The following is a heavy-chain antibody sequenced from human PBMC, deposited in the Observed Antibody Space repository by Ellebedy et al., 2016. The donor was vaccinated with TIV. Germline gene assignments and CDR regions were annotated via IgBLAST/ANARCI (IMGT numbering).Heavy chain of an antibody. J-gene: IGHJ4*02. CDR2: IWYDGSNK. D-gene: IGHD6-19*01. CDR1: GFTFSSYG. CDR3: ARDNMDSSGYVDY. V-gene: IGHV3-33*08. Sequence: PGGSLRLSCAASGFTFSSYGMHWVRQAPGKGLEWVAVIWYDGSNKYYADSVKGRFTISRDNSKNTLYLQMNSLRAEDTAVYYCARDNMDSSGYVDYWGQGTLVSVSS.